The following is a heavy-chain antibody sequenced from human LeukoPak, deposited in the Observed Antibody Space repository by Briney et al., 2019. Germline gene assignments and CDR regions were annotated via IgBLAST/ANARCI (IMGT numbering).Heavy chain of an antibody. CDR3: ARARRFLEWSPLDY. D-gene: IGHD3-3*01. V-gene: IGHV3-48*01. Sequence: GSLRLSCAASGFTFSSYSMNWVRQAPGKGLEWVSYISSSSSTIYYADSVKGRFTISRDNAKNSLYLQMNSLRAEDTAVYYCARARRFLEWSPLDYWGQGTLVTVSS. J-gene: IGHJ4*02. CDR2: ISSSSSTI. CDR1: GFTFSSYS.